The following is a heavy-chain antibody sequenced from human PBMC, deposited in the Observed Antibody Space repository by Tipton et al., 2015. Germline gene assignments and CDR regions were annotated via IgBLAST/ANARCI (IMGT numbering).Heavy chain of an antibody. CDR2: IYPGDSDT. CDR1: GYSFTNYW. J-gene: IGHJ3*02. V-gene: IGHV5-51*01. CDR3: ARHVSFYYDTHGSDALDI. Sequence: QLVQSGAEVRKPGESLKISCKASGYSFTNYWIGWVRQMPGKGLEWMGVIYPGDSDTRYNPSFQGQVTISADKSISTAYLHWSSLKASDTAMYYCARHVSFYYDTHGSDALDIWAQGTMVTVSS. D-gene: IGHD3-22*01.